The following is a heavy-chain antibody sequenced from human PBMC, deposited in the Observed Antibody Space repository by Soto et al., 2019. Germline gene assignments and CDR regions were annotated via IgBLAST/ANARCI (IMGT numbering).Heavy chain of an antibody. CDR2: IYWDDDK. D-gene: IGHD6-19*01. CDR3: ARDSCGWYGFDY. Sequence: QITLKESGPTLVKPTQTLTLTCTFSGFSLSTRGVGVGWIRQPPGKALQWLALIYWDDDKRYSPSLKSRLTITKDTSKNQVVFIMTNMDPVDTATYFCARDSCGWYGFDYWGQGTLVAVSS. J-gene: IGHJ4*02. V-gene: IGHV2-5*02. CDR1: GFSLSTRGVG.